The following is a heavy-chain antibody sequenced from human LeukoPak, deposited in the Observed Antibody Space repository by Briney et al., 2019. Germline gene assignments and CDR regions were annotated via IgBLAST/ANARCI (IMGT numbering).Heavy chain of an antibody. Sequence: ASVKVSCKASGYTFTGYYMHWVRQAPGQGLEWMGWINPTSGGTNYAQKFQGRVTMTRDTSISTAHMELSSLRSDDTAVYYCARDAFIAAAGYYFDYWGQGTLVTVSS. CDR3: ARDAFIAAAGYYFDY. J-gene: IGHJ4*02. CDR2: INPTSGGT. D-gene: IGHD6-13*01. V-gene: IGHV1-2*02. CDR1: GYTFTGYY.